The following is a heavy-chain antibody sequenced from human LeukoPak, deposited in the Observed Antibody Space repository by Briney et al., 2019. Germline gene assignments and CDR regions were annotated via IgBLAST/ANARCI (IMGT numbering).Heavy chain of an antibody. CDR1: GGTFSSYA. Sequence: GASVKVSCKASGGTFSSYAISWVRQAPGQGLEWMGGIIPIFGTANYAQKLQGRVTITADESTSTAYMELSSLRSEDTAVYYCARVPTYTRSSSWYSYPFYYYYMDVWGKGTTVTVSS. D-gene: IGHD6-13*01. CDR3: ARVPTYTRSSSWYSYPFYYYYMDV. V-gene: IGHV1-69*13. J-gene: IGHJ6*03. CDR2: IIPIFGTA.